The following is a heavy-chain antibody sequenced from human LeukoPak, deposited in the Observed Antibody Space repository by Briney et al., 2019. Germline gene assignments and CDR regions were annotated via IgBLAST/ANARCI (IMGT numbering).Heavy chain of an antibody. J-gene: IGHJ1*01. CDR2: IRSKAYGGTT. CDR3: TRVGGTSEYFQH. V-gene: IGHV3-49*04. CDR1: GFTFGDYA. D-gene: IGHD1-26*01. Sequence: GGSLRLSCTASGFTFGDYAMSWVRQAPGKGLEWVGFIRSKAYGGTTEYAASVKGRFTIPRDDSKSIAYLQMNSLKTEDTAVYYCTRVGGTSEYFQHWGQGTLVTVSS.